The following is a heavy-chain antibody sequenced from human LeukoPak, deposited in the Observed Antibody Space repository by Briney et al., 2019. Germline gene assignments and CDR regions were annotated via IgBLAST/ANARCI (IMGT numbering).Heavy chain of an antibody. V-gene: IGHV4-4*07. Sequence: SETLSLTCTVSGGSISSYYWSWIRQPAGKGLERIGRIYTSGSTNYNPSLKSRVTMSVDTSKNQFSLKLSSVAAADTAVYYCARDAGSDYSYYMDVWGKGTTVTVSS. J-gene: IGHJ6*03. D-gene: IGHD3-10*01. CDR3: ARDAGSDYSYYMDV. CDR2: IYTSGST. CDR1: GGSISSYY.